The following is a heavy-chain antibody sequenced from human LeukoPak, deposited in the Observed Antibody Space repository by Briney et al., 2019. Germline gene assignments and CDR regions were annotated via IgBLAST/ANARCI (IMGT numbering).Heavy chain of an antibody. CDR2: IIPIFGTA. V-gene: IGHV1-69*05. D-gene: IGHD1-26*01. Sequence: SVKVSCKASGGTFSSYAISWVRQAPGQGLEWMGGIIPIFGTANYAQKFQGRVTITTDESTSTAYMELSSLRSEDTAVYYCANQNELQQSFDYWGQGTLVTVSS. J-gene: IGHJ4*02. CDR1: GGTFSSYA. CDR3: ANQNELQQSFDY.